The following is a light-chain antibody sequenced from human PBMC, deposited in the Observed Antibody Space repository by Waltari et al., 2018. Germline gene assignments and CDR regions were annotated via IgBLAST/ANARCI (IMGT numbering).Light chain of an antibody. CDR2: LAS. CDR3: QQYYSRRT. Sequence: DIVMTQSPDSLAVSLGERVTINCKSSQSLLYNSNDKNYLAWYQQKPGQPPKLLFYLASTRHSGVPDRVSGSGSATDFTLTISGLQAEDVAVYYCQQYYSRRTCGQGTSVEIK. J-gene: IGKJ1*01. V-gene: IGKV4-1*01. CDR1: QSLLYNSNDKNY.